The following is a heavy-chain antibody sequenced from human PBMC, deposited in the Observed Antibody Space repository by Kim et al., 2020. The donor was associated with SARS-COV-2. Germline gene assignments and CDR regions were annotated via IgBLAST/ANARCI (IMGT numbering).Heavy chain of an antibody. J-gene: IGHJ5*02. V-gene: IGHV3-7*03. CDR2: IKQDGSEK. D-gene: IGHD3-10*01. CDR1: GFTFSSYW. Sequence: GGSLRLSCAASGFTFSSYWMSWVRQAPGKGLEWVANIKQDGSEKYYVDSVKGRFTISRDNAKNSLYLQMNSLRAEDTAVYYCARSIALRITMVRGNTWFDPWGQGTLVTVSS. CDR3: ARSIALRITMVRGNTWFDP.